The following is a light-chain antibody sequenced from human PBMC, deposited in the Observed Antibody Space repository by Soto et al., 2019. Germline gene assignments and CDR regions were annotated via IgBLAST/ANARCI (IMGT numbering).Light chain of an antibody. CDR1: QGISSW. J-gene: IGKJ4*01. CDR2: AAS. V-gene: IGKV1-12*01. Sequence: DIQMTQSPSSVSASVGDRATITCRASQGISSWLAWFQQKPGEAPRLLIYAASSLHSGVPSRFSGGGSGTDFTLTISSLQPEDFATYYCQQGNSCPLTFGGGTKVEIK. CDR3: QQGNSCPLT.